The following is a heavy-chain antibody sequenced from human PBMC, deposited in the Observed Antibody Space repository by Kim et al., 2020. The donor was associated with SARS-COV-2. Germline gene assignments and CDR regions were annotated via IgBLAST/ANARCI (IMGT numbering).Heavy chain of an antibody. V-gene: IGHV2-5*02. CDR1: GFSLSTSPVG. CDR2: IYWDDDK. CDR3: AHSVAYCGGDGLGYWYFDL. J-gene: IGHJ2*01. Sequence: SGPTLVNPTQTLTLTCTFSGFSLSTSPVGVGWIRQTPGKALEWLALIYWDDDKRYSASLRSRLTIPKDTSKNQVVLTMTDMDPVDTGTYYCAHSVAYCGGDGLGYWYFDLWGRGTLVTVSS. D-gene: IGHD2-21*02.